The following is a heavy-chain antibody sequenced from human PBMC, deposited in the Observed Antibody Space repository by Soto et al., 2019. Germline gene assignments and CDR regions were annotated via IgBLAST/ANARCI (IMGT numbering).Heavy chain of an antibody. CDR2: INTYNGMT. D-gene: IGHD5-12*01. CDR1: GYTFINYH. Sequence: QVQLVQSGGEVKKPGASVTVSCKASGYTFINYHITWVRQAPGQGLEWMAWINTYNGMTDYAQRFQGRVTMTRDTNTSTAYMELRNLGSDDTAVYFGAKSPRGEMATDWGQGTLVTVSS. V-gene: IGHV1-18*01. J-gene: IGHJ4*02. CDR3: AKSPRGEMATD.